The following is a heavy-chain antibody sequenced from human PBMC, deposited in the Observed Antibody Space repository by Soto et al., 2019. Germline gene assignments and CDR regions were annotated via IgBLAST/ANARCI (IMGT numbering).Heavy chain of an antibody. CDR1: GLSITDSEMG. D-gene: IGHD3-16*01. Sequence: QVTLKESGPVLVKPTETLTLRCTVSGLSITDSEMGVSWIRQPPGKALEWLAHIDSSGEKSYRTFLKSRLTISKDTPKSQIVLIMTNMDPADTATYYCARRHLAVAVSPWFDPWGQGILVTVSS. CDR2: IDSSGEK. V-gene: IGHV2-26*01. CDR3: ARRHLAVAVSPWFDP. J-gene: IGHJ5*02.